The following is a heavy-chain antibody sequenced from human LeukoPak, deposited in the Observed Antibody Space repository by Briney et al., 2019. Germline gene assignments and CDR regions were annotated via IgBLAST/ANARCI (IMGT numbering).Heavy chain of an antibody. CDR3: AKDKWAGGYLVYLFDY. D-gene: IGHD1-26*01. Sequence: PGGSLRLSCAASGFTFDVFAMRCVRHVPGEGLGWVSSICWNGCNIDYADSVKGRFTISRNNAKNPLYLQMNSLRPEDTALDYCAKDKWAGGYLVYLFDYWGQGSLATVSS. CDR1: GFTFDVFA. CDR2: ICWNGCNI. V-gene: IGHV3-9*01. J-gene: IGHJ4*02.